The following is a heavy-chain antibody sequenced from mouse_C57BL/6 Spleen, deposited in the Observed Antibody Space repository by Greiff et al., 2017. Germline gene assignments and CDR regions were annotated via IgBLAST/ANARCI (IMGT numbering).Heavy chain of an antibody. V-gene: IGHV1-62-2*01. Sequence: QVQLQQSGAELVKPGASVKLSCKASGYTFTEYTIHWVKQRSGQGLEWIGWFYPGSGSIKYNEKFKDKATLTADKSSSTVYMELSRLTSEDSAVYFCARHEGGGITTVDYFDYWGKGTTLTVSA. CDR3: ARHEGGGITTVDYFDY. J-gene: IGHJ2*01. CDR2: FYPGSGSI. CDR1: GYTFTEYT. D-gene: IGHD1-1*01.